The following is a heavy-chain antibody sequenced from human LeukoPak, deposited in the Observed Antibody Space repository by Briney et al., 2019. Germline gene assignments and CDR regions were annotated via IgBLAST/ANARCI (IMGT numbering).Heavy chain of an antibody. V-gene: IGHV3-66*01. J-gene: IGHJ3*02. Sequence: GGSLRLSCAASGFTVSSDYMSWVRQAPGKGLEWVSVIYRGGTTYYADSVKGRFTISRDNSKNTLYLQMNSLRAEDTAVYYCARGLSGSYAFDIWGQGTMVTVSS. CDR3: ARGLSGSYAFDI. CDR1: GFTVSSDY. D-gene: IGHD1-26*01. CDR2: IYRGGTT.